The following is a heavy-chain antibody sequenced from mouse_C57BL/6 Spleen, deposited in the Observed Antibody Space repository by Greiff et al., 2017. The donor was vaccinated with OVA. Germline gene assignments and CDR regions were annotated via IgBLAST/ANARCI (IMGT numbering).Heavy chain of an antibody. CDR2: IRLKSDNYAT. D-gene: IGHD1-1*01. CDR3: TRSTTVVAPFAY. Sequence: DVHLVESGGGLVQPGGSMKLSCVASGFTFSNYWMNWVRQSPEKGLEWVAQIRLKSDNYATHYAESGKGRFTISRDDSKSSVYLQMNNLRAEDTGIYYCTRSTTVVAPFAYWGQGTLVTVSA. J-gene: IGHJ3*01. CDR1: GFTFSNYW. V-gene: IGHV6-3*01.